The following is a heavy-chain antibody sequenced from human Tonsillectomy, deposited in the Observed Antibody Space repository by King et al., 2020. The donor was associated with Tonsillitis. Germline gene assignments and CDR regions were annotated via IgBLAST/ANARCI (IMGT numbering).Heavy chain of an antibody. D-gene: IGHD3-16*01. J-gene: IGHJ6*02. CDR2: ISYDGSNK. V-gene: IGHV3-33*05. CDR1: GFTFSNYG. Sequence: QLVQSGGGVVQPGRSLRLSCAASGFTFSNYGMHWVRQAPGKGLEWVAVISYDGSNKYYADSVKGRFNISRDNSKNTLYLQMNSLRAEDTAVYYCARPEVTPPKYYYYGMDVWGQGKTVTVSS. CDR3: ARPEVTPPKYYYYGMDV.